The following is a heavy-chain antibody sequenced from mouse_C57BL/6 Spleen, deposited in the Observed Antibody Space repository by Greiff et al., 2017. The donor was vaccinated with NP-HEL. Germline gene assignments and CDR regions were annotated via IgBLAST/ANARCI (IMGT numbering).Heavy chain of an antibody. V-gene: IGHV1-80*01. J-gene: IGHJ3*01. CDR1: GYAFSSYW. CDR2: IYPGDGDT. Sequence: LQESGASVKISCKASGYAFSSYWMNWVKQRPGKGLEWIGPIYPGDGDTNYNGKFKGKATLTADKSSSTAYMQLSSLTSEDSAVYFCARSIYYDYDRFAYWGQGTLVTVSA. D-gene: IGHD2-4*01. CDR3: ARSIYYDYDRFAY.